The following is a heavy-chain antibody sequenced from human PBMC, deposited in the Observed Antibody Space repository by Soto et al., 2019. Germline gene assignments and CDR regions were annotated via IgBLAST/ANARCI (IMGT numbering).Heavy chain of an antibody. D-gene: IGHD2-21*01. CDR2: ISSSSSYT. Sequence: PGGSLRLSCAASGFTFSDYYMSWIRQAPGKGLEWVSYISSSSSYTNYADSVKGRFTISRDNAKNSLYLQMNSLRAEDTAVYYCARFSGGAPWEVPLDYWGQGTLVTVSS. J-gene: IGHJ4*02. CDR3: ARFSGGAPWEVPLDY. V-gene: IGHV3-11*06. CDR1: GFTFSDYY.